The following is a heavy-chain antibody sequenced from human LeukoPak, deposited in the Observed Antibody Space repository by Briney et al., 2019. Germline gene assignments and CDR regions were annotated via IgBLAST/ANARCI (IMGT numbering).Heavy chain of an antibody. V-gene: IGHV1-3*01. J-gene: IGHJ5*02. CDR3: ARDTLLHYYDSSGYAPFDP. Sequence: ASVKVSCKASGYTFTSYAMHWVRQAPGQRLEWMGWINAGNGNTKYSQKFQGRVTITRDTSASTAYMELSSLRSEDTAVYYCARDTLLHYYDSSGYAPFDPWGQGTLVTVSS. CDR1: GYTFTSYA. D-gene: IGHD3-22*01. CDR2: INAGNGNT.